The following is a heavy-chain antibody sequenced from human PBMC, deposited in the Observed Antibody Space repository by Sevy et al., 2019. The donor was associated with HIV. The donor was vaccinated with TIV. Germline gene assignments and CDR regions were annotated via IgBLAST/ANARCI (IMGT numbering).Heavy chain of an antibody. CDR1: GGTVSSYA. CDR2: IIPIFGTA. J-gene: IGHJ4*02. CDR3: ARGGYSYGYYGPFDY. D-gene: IGHD5-18*01. V-gene: IGHV1-69*13. Sequence: ASVKVSCKASGGTVSSYAISWVRQAPGQGLEWMGGIIPIFGTANYAQKFQGRVTITADESTSTAYMELSSLRSEDTAVYYCARGGYSYGYYGPFDYWGQGTLVTVSS.